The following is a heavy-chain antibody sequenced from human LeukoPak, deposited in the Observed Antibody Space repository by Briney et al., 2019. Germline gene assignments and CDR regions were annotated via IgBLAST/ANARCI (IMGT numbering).Heavy chain of an antibody. D-gene: IGHD1-26*01. V-gene: IGHV1-46*01. CDR3: ARDNSVGDNAWWFDP. Sequence: ASVKVSCKASGYTFTSYYMHWVRQAPGQGLEWMGLINPTGGSTGYAQKFHGRVTMTRDMSTSTDYMELSSLRSEDTAIYYCARDNSVGDNAWWFDPWGQGTLVTVSS. J-gene: IGHJ5*02. CDR2: INPTGGST. CDR1: GYTFTSYY.